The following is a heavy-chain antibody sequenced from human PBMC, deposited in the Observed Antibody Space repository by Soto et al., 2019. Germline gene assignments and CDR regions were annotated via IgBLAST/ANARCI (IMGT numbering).Heavy chain of an antibody. V-gene: IGHV1-8*01. CDR3: ARGREYSSGRIAY. CDR1: GYTFTRYH. CDR2: MNPNSGNT. Sequence: QMQLVQSGAEVKKPGASVKVSCKASGYTFTRYHINWVRLATGQGLEWMGWMNPNSGNTGYAQKFQGRVTMTRDTSISTAYMELSSLRSEDTAVYYCARGREYSSGRIAYWGPGSRVTVSS. D-gene: IGHD6-19*01. J-gene: IGHJ4*02.